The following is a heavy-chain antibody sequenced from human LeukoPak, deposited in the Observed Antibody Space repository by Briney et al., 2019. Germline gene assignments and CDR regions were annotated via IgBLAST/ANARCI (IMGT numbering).Heavy chain of an antibody. D-gene: IGHD1-26*01. CDR3: ARDNSVGDTAWWFDP. J-gene: IGHJ5*02. CDR2: VNPSGSDT. Sequence: ASVKVSCKATGYTFTAYYMHWVRQAPGQGLEWMGLVNPSGSDTVYAQKFQGRLTMTRDMSTSTDYMELSSLRFDDTAVDYCARDNSVGDTAWWFDPWGQGTLVTVSS. CDR1: GYTFTAYY. V-gene: IGHV1-46*01.